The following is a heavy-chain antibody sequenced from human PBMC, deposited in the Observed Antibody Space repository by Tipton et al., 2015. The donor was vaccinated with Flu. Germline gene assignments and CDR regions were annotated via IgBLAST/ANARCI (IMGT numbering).Heavy chain of an antibody. V-gene: IGHV3-48*03. J-gene: IGHJ4*02. Sequence: QLVQSGGGLVKPGGYLRLSCAASGFTFSSYEMNWVRQAPGKGLEWLSYISSSGNTISYADSVRGRFTISRDNTKKSLYLQLDSLRAEDTAIYYCATLTGDDYWSQGIMVTVSS. CDR2: ISSSGNTI. D-gene: IGHD7-27*01. CDR1: GFTFSSYE. CDR3: ATLTGDDY.